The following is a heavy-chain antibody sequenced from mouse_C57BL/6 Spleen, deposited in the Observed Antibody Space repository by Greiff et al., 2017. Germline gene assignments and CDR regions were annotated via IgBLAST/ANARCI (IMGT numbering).Heavy chain of an antibody. Sequence: QVQLQQSGPELVKPGASVKISCKASGYAFSSSWMNWVKQRPGKGLEWIGRIYPGDGDTNYNGKFKGKATLTADKSSSTAYMQLSSLTSEDSAVYFCAREALTGPYYFDYWGQGTTLTVSS. V-gene: IGHV1-82*01. CDR3: AREALTGPYYFDY. CDR2: IYPGDGDT. J-gene: IGHJ2*01. CDR1: GYAFSSSW. D-gene: IGHD4-1*01.